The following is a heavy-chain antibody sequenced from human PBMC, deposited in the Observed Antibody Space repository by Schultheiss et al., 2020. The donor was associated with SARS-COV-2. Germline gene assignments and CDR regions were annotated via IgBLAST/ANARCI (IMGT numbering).Heavy chain of an antibody. CDR3: ARDFTMVRGVRILSYYYYGMDV. V-gene: IGHV3-30*03. D-gene: IGHD3-10*01. J-gene: IGHJ6*02. Sequence: GGSLRLSCAASGFTFSSYAMNWVRQAPGKGLEWVAVISYDGSNKYYADSVKGRFTISRDNSKNTLYLQMNSLRAEDTAVYYCARDFTMVRGVRILSYYYYGMDVWGQGTTVTVSS. CDR2: ISYDGSNK. CDR1: GFTFSSYA.